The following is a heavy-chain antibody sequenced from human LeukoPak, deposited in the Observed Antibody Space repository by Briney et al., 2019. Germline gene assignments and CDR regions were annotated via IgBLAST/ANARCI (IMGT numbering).Heavy chain of an antibody. CDR3: ARDRGYGGNPRDFDY. V-gene: IGHV1-8*03. CDR1: GYTFTSSD. Sequence: GASVKVSCKASGYTFTSSDINWVRQATGQGLEWMGWMNPNSGNTGYAQKFHGRVTITRNTSISTAYIELSSVKSEDTGVYYCARDRGYGGNPRDFDYWGQGTLVTVSS. D-gene: IGHD4-23*01. J-gene: IGHJ4*02. CDR2: MNPNSGNT.